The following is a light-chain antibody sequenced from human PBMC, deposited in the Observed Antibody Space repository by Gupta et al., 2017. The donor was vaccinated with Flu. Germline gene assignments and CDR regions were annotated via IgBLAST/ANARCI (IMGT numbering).Light chain of an antibody. V-gene: IGLV1-40*01. J-gene: IGLJ2*01. CDR2: GNT. CDR3: QSYDSSLTGVV. Sequence: QSVLTQPPSVSGPPGQRVTISCTGSSSNIGAGYDVHWYQHLPGTAPKLLIYGNTNRPSGVPDRVSGSKSGTSASLAITGLQAEDEADYYCQSYDSSLTGVVFGGGTKLTVL. CDR1: SSNIGAGYD.